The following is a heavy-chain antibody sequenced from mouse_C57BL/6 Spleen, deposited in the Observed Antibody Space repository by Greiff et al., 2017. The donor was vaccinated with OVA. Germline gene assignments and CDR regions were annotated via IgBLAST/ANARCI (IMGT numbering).Heavy chain of an antibody. J-gene: IGHJ1*03. V-gene: IGHV1-52*01. CDR1: GYTFTSYW. CDR3: ARPPYYGSSYWYFDV. D-gene: IGHD1-1*01. Sequence: QVQLQQPGAELVRPGSSVKLSCKASGYTFTSYWMHWVKQRPIQGLEWIGNIDPSDSETHYNQKFKDKATLTVDKSSSTAYMQLRSLTSEDAAVYDCARPPYYGSSYWYFDVWGTGTTVTVSA. CDR2: IDPSDSET.